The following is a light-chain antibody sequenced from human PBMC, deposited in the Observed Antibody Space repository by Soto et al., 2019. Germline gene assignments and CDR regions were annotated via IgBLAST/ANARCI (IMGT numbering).Light chain of an antibody. J-gene: IGKJ5*01. V-gene: IGKV3-15*01. CDR2: GAS. CDR3: QQYNNWPPIT. Sequence: EVVMTQSPATLSVSPGERATLSCRASESVRSYLAWYQQKPGQAPRLLIYGASTRATGIPARFNGSGSGTQFTLTISSLQSEDFAIYYCQQYNNWPPITFGQGTRLEIK. CDR1: ESVRSY.